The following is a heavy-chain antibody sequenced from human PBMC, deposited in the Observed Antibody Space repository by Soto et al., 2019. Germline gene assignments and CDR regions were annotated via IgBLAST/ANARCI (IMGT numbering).Heavy chain of an antibody. CDR1: VGTVSGYA. CDR2: IIPIFGTA. Sequence: SVKVSCKAFVGTVSGYAISLVRQAPGQGLEWMGGIIPIFGTASYAQKFQGRVTITAHESTSTAYMELSSLRSEDTAVYYCARTLWFGDFRKLYYYYYGMDVWGQGTTVTVSS. D-gene: IGHD3-10*01. J-gene: IGHJ6*02. CDR3: ARTLWFGDFRKLYYYYYGMDV. V-gene: IGHV1-69*13.